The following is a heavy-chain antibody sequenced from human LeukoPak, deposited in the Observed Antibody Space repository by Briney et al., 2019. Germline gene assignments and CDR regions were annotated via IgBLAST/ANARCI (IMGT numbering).Heavy chain of an antibody. Sequence: PGGSLRLSCAASGFTFSDYYMSWIRQAPGKGREWVSYISSSSSYTNYADSVKGRFTISRDNAKNSLYLQMNSLRAEDTAVYYCARALYYDSSGPGYWGQGTLVTVSS. CDR1: GFTFSDYY. CDR3: ARALYYDSSGPGY. J-gene: IGHJ4*02. V-gene: IGHV3-11*05. CDR2: ISSSSSYT. D-gene: IGHD3-22*01.